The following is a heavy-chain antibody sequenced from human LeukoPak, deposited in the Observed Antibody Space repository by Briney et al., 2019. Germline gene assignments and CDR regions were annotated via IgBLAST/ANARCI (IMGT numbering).Heavy chain of an antibody. CDR2: ISSSSSTM. CDR1: GFTFSSYS. CDR3: AKGTLPRGYRYGYDLYYFDY. Sequence: GGSLRLSCAASGFTFSSYSMNWVRQAPGKGLEWVSYISSSSSTMYYADSVKGRFSISRDNAKNSLYLQMNSLRAEDTAVYYCAKGTLPRGYRYGYDLYYFDYWGQGTLVTVSS. D-gene: IGHD5-18*01. J-gene: IGHJ4*02. V-gene: IGHV3-48*01.